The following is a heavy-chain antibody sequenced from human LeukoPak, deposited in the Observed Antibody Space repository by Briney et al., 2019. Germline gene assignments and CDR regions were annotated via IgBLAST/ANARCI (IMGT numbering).Heavy chain of an antibody. D-gene: IGHD1-7*01. CDR2: INDSGRT. V-gene: IGHV4-34*01. Sequence: KTSETLSLTCAVYGGSFSNYYWSWIRQPPGKGLEWIGEINDSGRTNYNPSLMSRATVSVDTSKKQFSLRLTSVTATDTAVYYCARRWNYGRNYYIDVWGKGATVSVSS. J-gene: IGHJ6*03. CDR3: ARRWNYGRNYYIDV. CDR1: GGSFSNYY.